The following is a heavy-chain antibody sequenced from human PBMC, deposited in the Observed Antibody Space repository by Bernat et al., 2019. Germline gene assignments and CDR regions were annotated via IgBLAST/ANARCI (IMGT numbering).Heavy chain of an antibody. V-gene: IGHV4-61*01. D-gene: IGHD2-15*01. J-gene: IGHJ2*01. CDR1: GGSVGSGSYY. CDR2: IYYSGST. CDR3: ARVRCSGGSCPDWYFDL. Sequence: QVQLQESGPGLVKPSETLSLTCTVSGGSVGSGSYYWSWIRQPPGKGLEWIGYIYYSGSTNYNPSLKSRVTISVDTSKNQFSLKLSSVTAADTAVYYCARVRCSGGSCPDWYFDLWGRGTLVTVSS.